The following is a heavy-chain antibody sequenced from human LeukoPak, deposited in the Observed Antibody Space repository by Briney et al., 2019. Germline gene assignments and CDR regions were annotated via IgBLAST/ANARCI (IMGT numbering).Heavy chain of an antibody. D-gene: IGHD6-13*01. CDR1: GFTFSSYW. V-gene: IGHV3-7*01. CDR3: AGVEGSSWYGSFYI. J-gene: IGHJ3*02. CDR2: IKQDGSEK. Sequence: GGSLRLSCAASGFTFSSYWMSWVRQAPGKGLEWVANIKQDGSEKYYVDSVKGRFTISRDNAKNSLYLQMNSLRAEDTAVYYCAGVEGSSWYGSFYILGQGTMVTVSS.